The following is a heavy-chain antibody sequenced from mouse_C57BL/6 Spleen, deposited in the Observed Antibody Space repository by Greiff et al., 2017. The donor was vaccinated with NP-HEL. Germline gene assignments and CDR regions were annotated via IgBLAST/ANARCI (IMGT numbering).Heavy chain of an antibody. CDR1: GFTFSSYA. V-gene: IGHV5-4*01. J-gene: IGHJ2*01. CDR2: ISDGGSYT. Sequence: EVKLVESGGGLVKPGGSLKLSCAASGFTFSSYAMSWVRQTPEKRLEWVATISDGGSYTYYPDNVKGRFTISRDNAKNKIYLQMSYLKSEDTARYYCARDGSFDYWGQGTTLTVSS. CDR3: ARDGSFDY.